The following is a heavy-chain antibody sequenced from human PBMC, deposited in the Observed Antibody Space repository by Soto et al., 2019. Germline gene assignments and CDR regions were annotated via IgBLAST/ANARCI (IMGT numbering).Heavy chain of an antibody. CDR1: GFPFSDAW. Sequence: GGSLRLSCAASGFPFSDAWIRWVRQPPGKGLEWVGRIKSNTDGGATDYAAPVKGRFTISRDGSKNTLYLQMNSLTTADTAVYYCTTDPSFEXAYCSSGSCYRSYGMDVWGQGTTVTVSS. J-gene: IGHJ6*02. D-gene: IGHD2-15*01. CDR3: TTDPSFEXAYCSSGSCYRSYGMDV. CDR2: IKSNTDGGAT. V-gene: IGHV3-15*01.